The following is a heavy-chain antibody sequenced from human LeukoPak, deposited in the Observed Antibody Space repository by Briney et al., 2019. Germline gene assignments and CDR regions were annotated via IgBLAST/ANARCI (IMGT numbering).Heavy chain of an antibody. CDR1: GFTFSSYS. J-gene: IGHJ4*02. D-gene: IGHD3-16*01. CDR3: ARDKFGGTDY. Sequence: PGGSLRLSCAASGFTFSSYSMNWVRQAPGKGLEWVSSISSSSSYIYYADSVKGRFTISRDNAKNSLYLQINSLRAEDTAVYYCARDKFGGTDYWGQGTLVTVSS. CDR2: ISSSSSYI. V-gene: IGHV3-21*01.